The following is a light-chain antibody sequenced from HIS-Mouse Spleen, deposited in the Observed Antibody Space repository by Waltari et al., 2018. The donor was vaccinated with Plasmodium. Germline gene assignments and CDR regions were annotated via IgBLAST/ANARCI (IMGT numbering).Light chain of an antibody. CDR2: EAS. CDR3: QQRSNWPLT. Sequence: EIVLTQSPATLSLSPGERATLSCRASQSVSSYLAWYQQKPVQAPRLLIYEASNRATGIPARFSGSGSGTDFTLTISSLEPEDFAVYYCQQRSNWPLTFGGGTKVEIK. CDR1: QSVSSY. V-gene: IGKV3-11*01. J-gene: IGKJ4*01.